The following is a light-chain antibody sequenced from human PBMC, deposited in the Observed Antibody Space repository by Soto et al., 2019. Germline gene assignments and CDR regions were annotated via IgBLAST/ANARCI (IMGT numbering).Light chain of an antibody. CDR1: SSDVGGYNY. CDR2: DVR. CDR3: SAYTSSSTVI. V-gene: IGLV2-14*01. Sequence: QSVLTQPASVSGSPGQSITISCTGTSSDVGGYNYISWYQQHPGKAPKFIIYDVRNRPSGVSNRFSVSRSGNTASLTISGLQAEDEAEYYCSAYTSSSTVIFGGGTKVTVL. J-gene: IGLJ2*01.